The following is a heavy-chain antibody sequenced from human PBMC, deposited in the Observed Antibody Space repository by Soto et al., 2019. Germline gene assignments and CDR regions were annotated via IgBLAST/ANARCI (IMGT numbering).Heavy chain of an antibody. D-gene: IGHD2-15*01. V-gene: IGHV1-18*01. Sequence: ASVKVSCKASGYTFTSYGISWVRQAPGQGLEWMGWISAYNGNTNYAQKLQGRVTMTTDTSTSTAYMELRSLRSDDTAVYYCARFDVVVVAATYVDYWGQGTLVTVSS. CDR2: ISAYNGNT. CDR3: ARFDVVVVAATYVDY. J-gene: IGHJ4*02. CDR1: GYTFTSYG.